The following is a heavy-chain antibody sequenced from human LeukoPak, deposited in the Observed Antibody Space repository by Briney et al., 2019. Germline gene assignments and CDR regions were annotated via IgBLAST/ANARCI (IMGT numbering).Heavy chain of an antibody. CDR1: GGSISSYY. CDR3: ARAAGRSVLRYFDWLLFFDY. J-gene: IGHJ4*02. V-gene: IGHV4-59*01. Sequence: NTSETLSLTCTVSGGSISSYYWSWIRQPPGKGLEWIGYIYYSGSTNFDPSLKRRVTISVDTSKNQFSLKLSSVTAADTAVYYCARAAGRSVLRYFDWLLFFDYWGQGTLVTVSS. D-gene: IGHD3-9*01. CDR2: IYYSGST.